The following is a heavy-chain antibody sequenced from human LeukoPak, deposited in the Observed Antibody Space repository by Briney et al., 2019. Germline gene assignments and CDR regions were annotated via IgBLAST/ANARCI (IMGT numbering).Heavy chain of an antibody. CDR3: VRGRKSSGWHY. CDR2: INHSGST. Sequence: SETLSLTCAVYGGSFSGYYWSWVRQPPGKGLEWIGEINHSGSTNYNPSLKSRVTISVDTSKNPFSLKLSSVTAADTAVYYCVRGRKSSGWHYWGQGTLVTVSS. D-gene: IGHD6-19*01. V-gene: IGHV4-34*01. J-gene: IGHJ4*02. CDR1: GGSFSGYY.